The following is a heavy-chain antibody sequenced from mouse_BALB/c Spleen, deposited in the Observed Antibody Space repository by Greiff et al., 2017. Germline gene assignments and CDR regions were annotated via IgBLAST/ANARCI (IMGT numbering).Heavy chain of an antibody. D-gene: IGHD1-1*01. V-gene: IGHV1S137*01. CDR2: ISTYYGDA. CDR3: ARGDYYGSSYDYYAMDY. Sequence: VQLQQSGAELVRPGVSVKISCKGSGYTFTDYAMHWVKQSHAKSLEWIGVISTYYGDASYNQKFKGKATMTVDKSSSTAYMELARLTSEDSAIYYCARGDYYGSSYDYYAMDYWGQGTSVTVSS. CDR1: GYTFTDYA. J-gene: IGHJ4*01.